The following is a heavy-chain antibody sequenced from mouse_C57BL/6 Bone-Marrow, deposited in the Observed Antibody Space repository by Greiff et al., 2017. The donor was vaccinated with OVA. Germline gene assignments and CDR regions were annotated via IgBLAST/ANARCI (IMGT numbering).Heavy chain of an antibody. D-gene: IGHD1-1*01. V-gene: IGHV1-55*01. CDR1: GYTFTSYW. J-gene: IGHJ1*03. CDR3: AGLLRYQWYFDV. CDR2: IFPGSGST. Sequence: VQLQQPGAELVKPGASVKMSCKASGYTFTSYWITWVKQRPGQGLEWIGDIFPGSGSTNYNEKFKSKATLTVDTSSSTAYMQLSSLTSEDSAVYYWAGLLRYQWYFDVWGTGTTVTVSS.